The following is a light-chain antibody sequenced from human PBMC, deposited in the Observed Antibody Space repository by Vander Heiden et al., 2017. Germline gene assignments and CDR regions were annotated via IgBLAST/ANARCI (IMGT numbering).Light chain of an antibody. Sequence: THSLFPLYVSLGGRATINCKSSQTVLYDSDNKNYLAWYRQKPGQPPKLLISWASTRESGVPDRFSGSGSGTDFTLTISSLQAEDVAIYYCQQYYATPLTFGGGTKVEIK. CDR2: WAS. J-gene: IGKJ4*01. V-gene: IGKV4-1*01. CDR1: QTVLYDSDNKNY. CDR3: QQYYATPLT.